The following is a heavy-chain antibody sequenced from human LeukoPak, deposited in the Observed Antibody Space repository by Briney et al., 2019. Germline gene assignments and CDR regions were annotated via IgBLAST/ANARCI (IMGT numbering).Heavy chain of an antibody. Sequence: GRSLRLSCAASGFTFSSYGMHWVRQAPGKGLEWVAVISYDGSTKYYADSVKCRFTISRDNSKNTLYLQMNSLRAEDTAVYYCAKVSPCGGDCYPNDYYFDYWGQGTLVTVSS. CDR2: ISYDGSTK. D-gene: IGHD2-21*02. CDR3: AKVSPCGGDCYPNDYYFDY. V-gene: IGHV3-30*18. CDR1: GFTFSSYG. J-gene: IGHJ4*02.